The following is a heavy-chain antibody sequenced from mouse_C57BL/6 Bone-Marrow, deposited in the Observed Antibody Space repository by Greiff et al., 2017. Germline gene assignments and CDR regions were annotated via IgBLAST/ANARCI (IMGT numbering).Heavy chain of an antibody. V-gene: IGHV1-81*01. CDR2: IYPRSGNT. D-gene: IGHD2-10*01. CDR1: GYTFTSYG. CDR3: ARGGLLSMDY. J-gene: IGHJ4*01. Sequence: VKLVESGAELARPGASVKLSCTASGYTFTSYGISWVKQRPGQGLEWIGEIYPRSGNTYYNEKFKGKATLTADKSSSTAYMGLRSLASEDTAVYFCARGGLLSMDYWGQGTSVTVSS.